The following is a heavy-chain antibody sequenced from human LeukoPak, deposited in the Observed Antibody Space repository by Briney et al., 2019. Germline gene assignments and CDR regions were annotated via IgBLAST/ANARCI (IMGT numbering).Heavy chain of an antibody. CDR2: ISAYNGNT. J-gene: IGHJ6*02. CDR1: GYTFTIYG. D-gene: IGHD3-3*01. CDR3: ATLGDVLRLFPLISLDGMDV. V-gene: IGHV1-18*01. Sequence: GASVKVSCKASGYTFTIYGISWVRQAPGQGLEWMGWISAYNGNTNYAQKLQGRVTMTTDTSTSTAYMELRSLRSDDTAVYYCATLGDVLRLFPLISLDGMDVWGQGTTVTVSS.